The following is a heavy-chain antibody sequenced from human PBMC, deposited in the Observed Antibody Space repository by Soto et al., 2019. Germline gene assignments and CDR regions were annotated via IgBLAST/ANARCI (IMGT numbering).Heavy chain of an antibody. CDR2: ISAYNGNT. CDR3: ARDALRYYDAEYYFDY. V-gene: IGHV1-18*01. Sequence: ASVKVSCKASGYTFTSYGISWVRQAPGQGLEWMGWISAYNGNTNYAQKLQGRVTMTTDTSTSTAYMELRSLRSDDTAVYYCARDALRYYDAEYYFDYWGQGNLVTVSS. J-gene: IGHJ4*02. CDR1: GYTFTSYG. D-gene: IGHD3-3*01.